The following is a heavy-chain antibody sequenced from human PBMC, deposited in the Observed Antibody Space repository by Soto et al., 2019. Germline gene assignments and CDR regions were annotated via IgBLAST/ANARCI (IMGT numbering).Heavy chain of an antibody. CDR3: ARDRVAAAGPGRYYYYGMDV. D-gene: IGHD6-13*01. Sequence: SPPLSLTCAISADSVSSNSAAWNWIRQSPSRVLEWLGRTYYRSKWYNDYAVSVKSRITINPDTSKNQFSLQLNSVTPEDTAVYYCARDRVAAAGPGRYYYYGMDVWGQGTTVTVSS. CDR2: TYYRSKWYN. J-gene: IGHJ6*02. V-gene: IGHV6-1*01. CDR1: ADSVSSNSAA.